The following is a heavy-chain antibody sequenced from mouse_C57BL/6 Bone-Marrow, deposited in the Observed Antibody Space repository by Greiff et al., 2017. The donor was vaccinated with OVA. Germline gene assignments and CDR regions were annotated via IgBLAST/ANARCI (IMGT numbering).Heavy chain of an antibody. V-gene: IGHV5-4*01. CDR1: GFTFSSYA. J-gene: IGHJ3*01. Sequence: EVQVVESGGGLVKPGGSLKLSCAASGFTFSSYAMSWVRQTPEKRLEWVATISDGGSYTYYPDNVKGRFTISRDNAKNNLYLQMSHLEAEDTAMYYCARDLLYDYDGVPFAYWGQGTLVTVSA. CDR2: ISDGGSYT. D-gene: IGHD2-4*01. CDR3: ARDLLYDYDGVPFAY.